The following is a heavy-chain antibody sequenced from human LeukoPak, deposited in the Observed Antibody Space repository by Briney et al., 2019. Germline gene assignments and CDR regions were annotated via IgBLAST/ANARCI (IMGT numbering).Heavy chain of an antibody. J-gene: IGHJ4*02. CDR3: ARHRKDVGFDY. CDR1: GYSFSSYW. CDR2: IYPDDSDT. V-gene: IGHV5-51*01. Sequence: GESLKISCKGSGYSFSSYWIGWVRQMPGKGLEWMGIIYPDDSDTRYSPSFQGQVTISADRSIRTAYLQWSSLQASDTAMYYCARHRKDVGFDYWGQGTLVTVSS. D-gene: IGHD1-26*01.